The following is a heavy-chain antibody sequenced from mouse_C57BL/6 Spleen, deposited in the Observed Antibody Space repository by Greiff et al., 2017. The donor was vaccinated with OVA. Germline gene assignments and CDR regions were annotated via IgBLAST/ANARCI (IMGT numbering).Heavy chain of an antibody. CDR1: GYTFTSYW. D-gene: IGHD1-1*01. CDR2: IHPNSGST. Sequence: QVQLQQPGAELVKPGASVKLSCKASGYTFTSYWMHWVKQRPGQGLEWIGMIHPNSGSTNYNEKFKSKATLTVDKSSSTAYMQLSSLTSEYSAVYYCARRGTTVVDPAWFAYWGQGTLVTVSA. J-gene: IGHJ3*01. V-gene: IGHV1-64*01. CDR3: ARRGTTVVDPAWFAY.